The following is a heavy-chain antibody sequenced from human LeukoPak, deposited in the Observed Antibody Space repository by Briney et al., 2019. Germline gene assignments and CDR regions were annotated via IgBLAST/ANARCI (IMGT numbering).Heavy chain of an antibody. CDR1: EFTFSS. Sequence: GGSLRLSCAASEFTFSSMNWVRQAPGKGLEWVSYISSSSSTIYYADSVKGRFTISRGNAKNSLYLQMNSLRAEDTAVYYCAREDSSSWPPYFDYWGQGTLVTVSS. J-gene: IGHJ4*02. CDR2: ISSSSSTI. CDR3: AREDSSSWPPYFDY. D-gene: IGHD6-13*01. V-gene: IGHV3-48*01.